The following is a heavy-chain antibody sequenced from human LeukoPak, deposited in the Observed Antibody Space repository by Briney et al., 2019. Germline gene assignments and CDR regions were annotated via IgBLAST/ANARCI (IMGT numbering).Heavy chain of an antibody. CDR3: ARLGRCSSTSCFDP. J-gene: IGHJ5*02. V-gene: IGHV4-38-2*01. Sequence: SETLCLTCDVSGYSSSSGYYWGWIRQPPGKGLEWIGIIYHGGNTYYNPSLKSRVTISVDTSKNQFSLKLSSVTAADTAVYYCARLGRCSSTSCFDPWGQGTLVTVSS. D-gene: IGHD2-2*01. CDR1: GYSSSSGYY. CDR2: IYHGGNT.